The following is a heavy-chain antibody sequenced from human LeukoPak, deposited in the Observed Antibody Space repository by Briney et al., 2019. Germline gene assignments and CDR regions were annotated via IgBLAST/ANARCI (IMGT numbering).Heavy chain of an antibody. CDR2: ISSSSSTI. J-gene: IGHJ4*02. CDR3: ARDPMTLVTSRSAVDGNPPEY. D-gene: IGHD4-17*01. Sequence: GGSLRLSYETFGFTFSSYSMNWVRQAPAKGLEWVSYISSSSSTIYYAESVRGRFTICRDNVQSSVYLQMNSLRVEDTAVYYCARDPMTLVTSRSAVDGNPPEYWGLGTLVTVSS. V-gene: IGHV3-48*01. CDR1: GFTFSSYS.